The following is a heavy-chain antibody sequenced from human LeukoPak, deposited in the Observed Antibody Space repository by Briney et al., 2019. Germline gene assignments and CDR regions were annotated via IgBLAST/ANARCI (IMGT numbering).Heavy chain of an antibody. CDR2: ISGSGGST. J-gene: IGHJ3*02. CDR3: AKFYYDSSGYYRVLGAFDI. D-gene: IGHD3-22*01. CDR1: GFTFSSYA. V-gene: IGHV3-23*01. Sequence: GGSLRLSCAASGFTFSSYAMSWVRQAPGKGLEWVSAISGSGGSTYYADSVKGRFTISRDNSKNTLYLQMNSLRAEDTAVYYCAKFYYDSSGYYRVLGAFDIWGQGTMVTVSS.